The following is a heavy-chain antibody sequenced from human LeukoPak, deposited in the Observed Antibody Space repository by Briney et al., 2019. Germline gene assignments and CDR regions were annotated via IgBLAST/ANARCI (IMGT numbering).Heavy chain of an antibody. Sequence: PSETLSLTCTVSGGSISSISYYWGWIRQPPGKGLEWIVSMYYSGSTYNNPSLKSRVTISVDTSKNQFSLKLSSVTAADTAVYYCARATRAARHFDYWGQGTLVTVSS. CDR3: ARATRAARHFDY. CDR2: MYYSGST. J-gene: IGHJ4*02. CDR1: GGSISSISYY. D-gene: IGHD6-25*01. V-gene: IGHV4-39*07.